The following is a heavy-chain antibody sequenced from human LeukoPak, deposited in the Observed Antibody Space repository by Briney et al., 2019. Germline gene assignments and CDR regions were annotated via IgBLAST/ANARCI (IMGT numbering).Heavy chain of an antibody. V-gene: IGHV3-21*01. CDR2: ISSSSSYI. CDR1: GFTFSSYS. CDR3: ARTAAAVYDAFDI. Sequence: GGSLRLSCAASGFTFSSYSMNWVRQAPGNGLEWASSISSSSSYIYYADSVKGRFTISRDKAKNSLYLQMNSLRAEDTAVYYCARTAAAVYDAFDIWGQGTMVTVSS. J-gene: IGHJ3*02. D-gene: IGHD6-13*01.